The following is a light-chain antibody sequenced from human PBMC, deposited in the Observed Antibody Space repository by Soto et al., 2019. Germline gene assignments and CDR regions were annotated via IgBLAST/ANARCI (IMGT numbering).Light chain of an antibody. CDR1: QTIGNS. CDR3: QQSYSVPYT. V-gene: IGKV1-39*01. J-gene: IGKJ2*01. CDR2: AAS. Sequence: DIQMTQSPSSLSASVGDRISITCRSFQTIGNSLNWYQQKPGRAPQLLIFAASSLHSGVPPRFSGGGSWTHFTPTITTTPPEDAAIYYCQQSYSVPYTFGQGTKVDIK.